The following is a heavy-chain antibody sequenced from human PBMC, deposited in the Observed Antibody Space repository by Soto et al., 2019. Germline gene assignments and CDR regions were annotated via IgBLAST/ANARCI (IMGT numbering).Heavy chain of an antibody. Sequence: PGESLKISCKGSGYSFTSQWIAWVRQMPGKGLEWMGITHPSDSDSRYSQSFQGQVTFSVDKSINTAYLQWSSVKASDTAIYYCARQMVTTFSFDHWGQGTLVTVSS. CDR3: ARQMVTTFSFDH. CDR2: THPSDSDS. CDR1: GYSFTSQW. J-gene: IGHJ4*02. D-gene: IGHD4-17*01. V-gene: IGHV5-51*01.